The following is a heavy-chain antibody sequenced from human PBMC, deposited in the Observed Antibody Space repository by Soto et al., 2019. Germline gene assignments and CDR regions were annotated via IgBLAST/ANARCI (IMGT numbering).Heavy chain of an antibody. D-gene: IGHD3-3*01. CDR2: IIPIFGTA. Sequence: VQLVQSGAEVKKPGSSVKVSCKASGGTFSSYAISWVRQAPGQGLEWMGGIIPIFGTANYAQKFQGRVTSTGDAATSKAYMELSGLRCEDTAVYYCGRDQGGVEMATISTSRYRADYFQHLVQGTLVTVSS. J-gene: IGHJ1*01. V-gene: IGHV1-69*12. CDR1: GGTFSSYA. CDR3: GRDQGGVEMATISTSRYRADYFQH.